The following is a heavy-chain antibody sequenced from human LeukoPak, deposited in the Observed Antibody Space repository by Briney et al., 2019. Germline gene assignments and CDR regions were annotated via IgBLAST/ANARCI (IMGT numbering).Heavy chain of an antibody. Sequence: AASVKLSCKASGYTFTSYAISWVRQAPGQGLEWMGWISGYNGNTKYAQKVQGRVTMTTDTSTSTAYMELRSLRSDDTAVYYCARGYSYGSDYYYGMDVWGQGTTVTVSS. CDR2: ISGYNGNT. V-gene: IGHV1-18*01. J-gene: IGHJ6*02. CDR3: ARGYSYGSDYYYGMDV. D-gene: IGHD5-18*01. CDR1: GYTFTSYA.